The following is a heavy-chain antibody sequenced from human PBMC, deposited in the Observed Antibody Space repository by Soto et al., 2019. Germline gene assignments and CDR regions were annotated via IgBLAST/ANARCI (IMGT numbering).Heavy chain of an antibody. CDR1: GGSVSSGSYY. CDR2: IYYSGNT. J-gene: IGHJ6*03. V-gene: IGHV4-39*01. Sequence: QLQLQESGPGLVKPSETLSLTCTVSGGSVSSGSYYWGWIRQPPGKGLEWIGSIYYSGNTYYNPSLKSRVTRSIHSSKNQFSRELSSGTAADTAMYYCARHVGVYYYYIDVWGKGTTVTVSS. D-gene: IGHD2-2*01. CDR3: ARHVGVYYYYIDV.